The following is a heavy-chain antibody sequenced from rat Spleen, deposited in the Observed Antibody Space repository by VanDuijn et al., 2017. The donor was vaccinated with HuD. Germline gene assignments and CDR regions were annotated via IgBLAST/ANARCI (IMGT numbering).Heavy chain of an antibody. CDR1: GLSLTSNS. CDR2: ISPRAGST. J-gene: IGHJ3*01. D-gene: IGHD1-1*01. Sequence: VQLKESGPGLVQPSQTLSLTCTVSGLSLTSNSVSWIRQAPTEGLEWVASISPRAGSTYYRDSVKGRFTIPRDNAKNILYLQMDSLRSEDTATYYCATDGDYYSSWLAYWGQGTLVTVSS. V-gene: IGHV5-19*01. CDR3: ATDGDYYSSWLAY.